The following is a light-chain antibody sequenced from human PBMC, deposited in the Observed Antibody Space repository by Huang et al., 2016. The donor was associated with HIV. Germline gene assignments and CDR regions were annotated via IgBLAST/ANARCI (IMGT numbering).Light chain of an antibody. V-gene: IGKV3-11*01. CDR1: QSVSRS. J-gene: IGKJ5*01. Sequence: IVVTQSPATLSLSPGERAPLSCRACQSVSRSLAWYQQNRGQAPRLVIHDASSRAPGIPDRCSGSGSGTDFTLTISSLEPEDFAVYYCQQSTNSITFGQGTRLEIK. CDR3: QQSTNSIT. CDR2: DAS.